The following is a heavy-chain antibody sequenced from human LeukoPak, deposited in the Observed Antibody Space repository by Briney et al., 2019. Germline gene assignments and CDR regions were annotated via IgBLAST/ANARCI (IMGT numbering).Heavy chain of an antibody. V-gene: IGHV4-59*08. Sequence: SETLSLTCTVSGGSISSDYWQWIRQPPGKGLEWVGYIYNSGNNHYNSSLKSRVTISIDTSKNQFSLKLASVTAADTAVYYCAARGYWGQGILVAVSS. CDR3: AARGY. D-gene: IGHD3-10*01. J-gene: IGHJ4*02. CDR2: IYNSGNN. CDR1: GGSISSDY.